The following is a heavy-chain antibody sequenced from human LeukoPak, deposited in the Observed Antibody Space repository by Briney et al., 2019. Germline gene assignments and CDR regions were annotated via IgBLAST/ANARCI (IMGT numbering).Heavy chain of an antibody. CDR1: GYTFTSYY. D-gene: IGHD2-21*02. CDR2: INPSGGST. V-gene: IGHV1-46*01. CDR3: ARGYCGGDCYSDYYYGMDV. J-gene: IGHJ6*02. Sequence: EASVKVSCKASGYTFTSYYMHWVRQAPGQGLEWMGIINPSGGSTSNAQKFQGRVTMTRDTSTSTVYMELSSLRSEDTAVYYCARGYCGGDCYSDYYYGMDVWGQGTTVTVSS.